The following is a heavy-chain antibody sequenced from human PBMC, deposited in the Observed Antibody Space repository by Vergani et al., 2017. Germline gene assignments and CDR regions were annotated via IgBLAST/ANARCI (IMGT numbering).Heavy chain of an antibody. CDR3: AKGVDDFWSGFDY. Sequence: EVQLVESGGGLVQPGRSLRLSCAASGFTFDDYAMHWVRQAPGKGLEWVSGISWNSGSIGYADSVKGRFTISRDNAKKSLYLQMNSLRAEDTALYYCAKGVDDFWSGFDYWGQGTLVTVSS. CDR2: ISWNSGSI. J-gene: IGHJ4*02. CDR1: GFTFDDYA. V-gene: IGHV3-9*01. D-gene: IGHD3-3*01.